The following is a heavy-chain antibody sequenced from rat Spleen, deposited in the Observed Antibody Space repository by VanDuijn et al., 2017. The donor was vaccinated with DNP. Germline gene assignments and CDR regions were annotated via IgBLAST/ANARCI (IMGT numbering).Heavy chain of an antibody. D-gene: IGHD4-3*01. CDR2: ISTSGGST. V-gene: IGHV5S13*01. CDR3: VRERFGVDY. Sequence: EVQLVESGGGLVQPGRSLKLSCAASGFTFSNYDMAWVRQAPTKGLEWVASISTSGGSTYYRDSVKGRFTVSRDNAQKTLYLQMSALGSEDTAIYYCVRERFGVDYWGQGVMVTVSS. J-gene: IGHJ2*01. CDR1: GFTFSNYD.